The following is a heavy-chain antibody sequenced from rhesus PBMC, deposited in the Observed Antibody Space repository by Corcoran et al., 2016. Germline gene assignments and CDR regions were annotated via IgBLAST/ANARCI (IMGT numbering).Heavy chain of an antibody. CDR3: TRARGCGGYSNYDY. D-gene: IGHD5-24*01. Sequence: DVQLVESGGGLVKPGGSLRLSCVASGFTFSGYEMHWVRHAPGKGLEWVFVISESGVTLYYADSVKGRFTISRDNAKSSLFLQMNSLRAEDTAVYYCTRARGCGGYSNYDYWGQGVLVSVSS. V-gene: IGHV3-100*02. J-gene: IGHJ4*01. CDR2: ISESGVTL. CDR1: GFTFSGYE.